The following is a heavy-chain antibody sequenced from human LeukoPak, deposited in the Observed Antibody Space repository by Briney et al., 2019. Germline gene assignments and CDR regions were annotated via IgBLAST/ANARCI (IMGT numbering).Heavy chain of an antibody. V-gene: IGHV1-18*01. CDR3: AKGATYYYGSGSRSAFDL. Sequence: GASVKVSCKASGYTFTSYGICWGRQAPGQGLGWMGWISAYNGDRDYAQTLQDKMTMTTDTSTSTAYMELENLTPDDTAVYFWAKGATYYYGSGSRSAFDLWGQGTVVIVSS. J-gene: IGHJ3*01. CDR1: GYTFTSYG. CDR2: ISAYNGDR. D-gene: IGHD3-10*01.